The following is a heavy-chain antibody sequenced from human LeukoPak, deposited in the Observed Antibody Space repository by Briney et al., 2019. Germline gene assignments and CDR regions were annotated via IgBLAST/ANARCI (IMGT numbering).Heavy chain of an antibody. CDR1: GFTFSDYY. D-gene: IGHD1-26*01. CDR3: AKVPIQSPRPSGSYYGDDAFDI. CDR2: ISSSGSTI. Sequence: GGSLRLSCAASGFTFSDYYMSWIRQAPGKGLEWVSYISSSGSTIYYADSVKGRFTISRDNAKNSLYLQMNSLRAEDTALYYCAKVPIQSPRPSGSYYGDDAFDIWGQGTMVTVSS. V-gene: IGHV3-11*01. J-gene: IGHJ3*02.